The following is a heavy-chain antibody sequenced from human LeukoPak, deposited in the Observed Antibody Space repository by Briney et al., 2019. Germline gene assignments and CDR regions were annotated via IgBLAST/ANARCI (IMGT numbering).Heavy chain of an antibody. CDR2: ISSSGSTI. Sequence: GGSLRLSCAASRFTFSDYYTSWIRQAPGKGLEWVSYISSSGSTIYYADSVKGRFTISRDNAKNSLYLQMNSLRAEDTAVYYCARGRRGATVHFDYWGQGTLVTVSS. CDR3: ARGRRGATVHFDY. V-gene: IGHV3-11*04. CDR1: RFTFSDYY. J-gene: IGHJ4*02. D-gene: IGHD1-26*01.